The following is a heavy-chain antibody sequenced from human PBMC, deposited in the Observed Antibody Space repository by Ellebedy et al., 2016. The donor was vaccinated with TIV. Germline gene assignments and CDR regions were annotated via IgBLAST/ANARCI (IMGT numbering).Heavy chain of an antibody. CDR2: TSASRDNT. V-gene: IGHV3-23*01. CDR3: AKNTVGVGPAFDI. Sequence: PGGSLSLSCAASGLLFSSHAMSCVRQAPGKGLAWVSSTSASRDNTYYADSVKGRFTISRDHPKNPLSLQMNRLRPEDTDLCYSAKNTVGVGPAFDIWGQGTIVTVSS. D-gene: IGHD4-23*01. J-gene: IGHJ3*02. CDR1: GLLFSSHA.